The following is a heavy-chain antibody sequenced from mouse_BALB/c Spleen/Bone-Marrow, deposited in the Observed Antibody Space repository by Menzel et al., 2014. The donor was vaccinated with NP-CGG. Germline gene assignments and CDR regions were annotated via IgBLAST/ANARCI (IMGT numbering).Heavy chain of an antibody. CDR3: VRDRGYYGYAMDY. D-gene: IGHD1-1*01. V-gene: IGHV2-9-2*01. Sequence: VNLEESGPGLVAPSQSLSITCTVSGFSLTNYDISWIRQPPGKGLEWLGVIRPGRGTNYNSAFMYSLSISKDNSKSQVFLKMNSLQTDDTAIYYCVRDRGYYGYAMDYWGQGTSVTVSS. J-gene: IGHJ4*01. CDR2: IRPGRGT. CDR1: GFSLTNYD.